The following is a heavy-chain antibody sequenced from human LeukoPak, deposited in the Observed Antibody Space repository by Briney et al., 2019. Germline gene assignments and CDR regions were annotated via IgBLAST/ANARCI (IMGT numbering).Heavy chain of an antibody. V-gene: IGHV1-69*05. CDR3: ATKGGYCSSTSCHNWFDP. CDR2: IIPTFGTA. CDR1: GGTFSSYA. D-gene: IGHD2-2*01. Sequence: ASVKVSCRASGGTFSSYAISWVRRAPGQGLEWMGGIIPTFGTANYAQKFQGRVTITTDESTSTAYMELSSLRSEDTAVYYCATKGGYCSSTSCHNWFDPWGQGTLVTVSS. J-gene: IGHJ5*02.